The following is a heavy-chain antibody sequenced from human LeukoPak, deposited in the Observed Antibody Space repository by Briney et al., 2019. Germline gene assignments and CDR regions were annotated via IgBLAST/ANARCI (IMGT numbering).Heavy chain of an antibody. D-gene: IGHD4-17*01. CDR3: AGGTTVTTYYYYGMDV. J-gene: IGHJ6*02. CDR1: GFTFSSYA. Sequence: GGSLRLSCAASGFTFSSYAMSWVRQAPGKGLEWVSAISGSGGSTYYADSVKGRFTISRDNSKNTPYLQMNSLRAEDTAVYYCAGGTTVTTYYYYGMDVWGQGTTVTVSS. CDR2: ISGSGGST. V-gene: IGHV3-23*01.